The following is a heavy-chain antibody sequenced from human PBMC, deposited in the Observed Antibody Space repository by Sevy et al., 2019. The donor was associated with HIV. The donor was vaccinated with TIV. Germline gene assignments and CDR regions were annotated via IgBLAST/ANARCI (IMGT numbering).Heavy chain of an antibody. Sequence: ASVKVSYKASGYTFTSYAMHWVRQAPGQRLEWMGWINAGNGNTKYSQKFQGRVTITRDTSASTAYMELSSLRSEDTAVYYCARDVSDHPGDYWGQGTLVTVSS. J-gene: IGHJ4*02. CDR3: ARDVSDHPGDY. V-gene: IGHV1-3*01. CDR2: INAGNGNT. D-gene: IGHD2-21*02. CDR1: GYTFTSYA.